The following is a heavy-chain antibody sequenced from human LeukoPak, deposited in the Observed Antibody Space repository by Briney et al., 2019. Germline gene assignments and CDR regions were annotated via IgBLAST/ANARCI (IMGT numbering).Heavy chain of an antibody. D-gene: IGHD2-2*01. CDR2: IKEDGSGK. J-gene: IGHJ4*02. CDR3: AGSTSWHYFDY. Sequence: PGGSLRLSCAASGFTFSSYAMSWVRQAPGKGLEWVANIKEDGSGKYFVDSVKGRFTVCRDNAKNSLYLQMNSLRAEDTAVYYCAGSTSWHYFDYWGQGTLVTVSS. CDR1: GFTFSSYA. V-gene: IGHV3-7*03.